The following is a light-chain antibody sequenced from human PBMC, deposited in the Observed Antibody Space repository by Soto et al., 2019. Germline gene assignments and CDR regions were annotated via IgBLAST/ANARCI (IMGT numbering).Light chain of an antibody. CDR1: SSNIGSNT. CDR3: AAWDDSLNSLV. CDR2: SNN. J-gene: IGLJ2*01. V-gene: IGLV1-44*01. Sequence: QSVLTQPPSASGTPGQRVTISCSGCSSNIGSNTVNWYQQLPGTAPKLLIYSNNQRPSGVPDRFSGSKSGTSASLAISGLQSEDEADYDCAAWDDSLNSLVFGGGTKLTVL.